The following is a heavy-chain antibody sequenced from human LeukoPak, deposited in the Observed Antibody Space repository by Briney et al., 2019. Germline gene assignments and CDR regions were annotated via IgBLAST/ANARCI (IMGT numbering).Heavy chain of an antibody. CDR1: GFTFSNYS. CDR2: ISWNSGSI. J-gene: IGHJ3*02. Sequence: GGSLRLSCAASGFTFSNYSMNWVRQAPGKGLEWVSGISWNSGSIGYADSVKGRFTISRDNAKNSLYLQMNSLRAEDTALYYCAKDGTGYSDAFDIWGQGTMVTVSS. D-gene: IGHD2-8*02. CDR3: AKDGTGYSDAFDI. V-gene: IGHV3-9*01.